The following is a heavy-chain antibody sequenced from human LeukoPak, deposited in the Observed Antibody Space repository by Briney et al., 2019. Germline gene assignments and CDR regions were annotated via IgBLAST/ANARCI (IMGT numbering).Heavy chain of an antibody. CDR1: GFTFSSYE. V-gene: IGHV3-48*03. D-gene: IGHD4-11*01. CDR3: ARVRLPDDYSNPVSDDAFDI. Sequence: GGSLRLSCAASGFTFSSYEMNWVRQAPGKGLEWVSYISSSGSTIYYADSVKGRFTISRDNAKNSLYLQMNSLRAEDTAVYYCARVRLPDDYSNPVSDDAFDIWGQGTMVTVSS. CDR2: ISSSGSTI. J-gene: IGHJ3*02.